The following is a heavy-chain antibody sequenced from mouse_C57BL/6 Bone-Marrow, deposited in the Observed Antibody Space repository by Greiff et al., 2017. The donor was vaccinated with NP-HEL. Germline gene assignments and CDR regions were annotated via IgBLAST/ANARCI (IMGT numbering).Heavy chain of an antibody. D-gene: IGHD2-4*01. V-gene: IGHV2-2*01. Sequence: QVQLKESGPGLVQPSQSLSITCTVSGFSLTSYGVHWVRQSPGKGLEWLGVIWSGGSTDYNAAFISRLSISKDNSKSQVFFKMNSLQADDTAIYYCARENDYDGDWFAYWGQGTLVTVSA. CDR3: ARENDYDGDWFAY. CDR2: IWSGGST. CDR1: GFSLTSYG. J-gene: IGHJ3*01.